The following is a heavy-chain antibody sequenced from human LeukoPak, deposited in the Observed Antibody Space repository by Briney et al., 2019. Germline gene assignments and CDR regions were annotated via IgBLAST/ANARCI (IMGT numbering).Heavy chain of an antibody. Sequence: SETLSLTCVVSTYSISNGYSWGWIRQPPGKGLEWIGSMYLSGTTYYNPSLKSRVTISVDKSKNQFSLKVDFVTAADTAVYFCAKTDYGHYSGFEVWGQGTMVTVSS. J-gene: IGHJ3*01. D-gene: IGHD4-17*01. CDR1: TYSISNGYS. CDR2: MYLSGTT. V-gene: IGHV4-38-2*01. CDR3: AKTDYGHYSGFEV.